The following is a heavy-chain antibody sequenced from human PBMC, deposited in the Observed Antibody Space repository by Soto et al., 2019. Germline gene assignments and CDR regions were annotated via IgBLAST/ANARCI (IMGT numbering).Heavy chain of an antibody. D-gene: IGHD6-13*01. CDR3: LVGSEVEYRSSQYDYYGMEV. V-gene: IGHV3-73*01. J-gene: IGHJ6*01. CDR2: IRSKANNYAT. Sequence: PGGSLRLSCAASGFTFSGSAMHWVRQASGKGLEWVGRIRSKANNYATAYAASVKGRFTISRDDSKNTAYLQMNSLKPQLSAVYHCLVGSEVEYRSSQYDYYGMEVRGQRTPVTDSS. CDR1: GFTFSGSA.